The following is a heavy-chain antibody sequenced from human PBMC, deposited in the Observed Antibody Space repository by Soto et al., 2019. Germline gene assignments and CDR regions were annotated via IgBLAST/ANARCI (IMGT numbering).Heavy chain of an antibody. J-gene: IGHJ6*02. CDR3: ARPRTPRSYYYYGMDV. CDR2: IYPGDSDA. Sequence: GESLKISCKGFGYSFTAYWIGWVRQMPGKGLEWMGIIYPGDSDARYSPSFQGQVTISADKSISTAYLQWSSLKASDSAMYYCARPRTPRSYYYYGMDVWGQGTTVTVSS. V-gene: IGHV5-51*01. CDR1: GYSFTAYW.